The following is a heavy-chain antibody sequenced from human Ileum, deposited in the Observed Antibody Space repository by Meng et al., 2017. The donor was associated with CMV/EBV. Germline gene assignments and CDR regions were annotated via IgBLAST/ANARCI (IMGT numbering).Heavy chain of an antibody. CDR2: TDPTGYT. V-gene: IGHV3-66*01. CDR3: ARGMYFSP. J-gene: IGHJ5*02. Sequence: EAPVVGVGGGLGQPGGSLRLSCAASGFPVSANYMSWVRQAPGKGLECVSITDPTGYTYYAESVKGRFSISSDNSKNTVYIQMNTLRAEDTAVYYCARGMYFSPWGQGTLVTVSS. CDR1: GFPVSANY. D-gene: IGHD2-8*01.